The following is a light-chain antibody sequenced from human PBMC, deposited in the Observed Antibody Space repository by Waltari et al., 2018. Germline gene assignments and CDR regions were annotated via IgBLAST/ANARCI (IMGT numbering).Light chain of an antibody. J-gene: IGLJ3*02. CDR3: YSYANGRV. CDR1: SRDLGSYDL. V-gene: IGLV2-23*02. Sequence: QSAPTQPASVSGSPGPSLTIPCPGTSRDLGSYDLVPWYQQHPGKAPKLMIYEVTKRPSGVSTRFSGSKSGNTASLTISGLQADDEADYYCYSYANGRVFGGGTKLTVL. CDR2: EVT.